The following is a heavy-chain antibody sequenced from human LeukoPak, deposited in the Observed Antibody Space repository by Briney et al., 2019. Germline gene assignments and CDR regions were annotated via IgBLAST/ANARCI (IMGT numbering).Heavy chain of an antibody. J-gene: IGHJ3*02. D-gene: IGHD3-22*01. CDR3: ARELRSAPGYDSSGYLLGIDAFDI. V-gene: IGHV4-38-2*02. CDR2: IYHSGST. CDR1: GYSISSGYY. Sequence: SGTLSLTCAVSGYSISSGYYWGWIRQPPGKGLEWIGVIYHSGSTTYNPSLKSRVTISVDTSKNQFSLKLSSVTAADTAVYYCARELRSAPGYDSSGYLLGIDAFDIWGQGTMVTVSS.